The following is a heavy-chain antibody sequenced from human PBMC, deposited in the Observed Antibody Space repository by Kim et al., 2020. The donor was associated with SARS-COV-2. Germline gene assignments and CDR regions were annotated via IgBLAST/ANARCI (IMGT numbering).Heavy chain of an antibody. J-gene: IGHJ6*02. D-gene: IGHD3-3*01. V-gene: IGHV3-48*03. CDR1: GFTFSSYE. CDR2: ISSSGSTI. Sequence: GGSLRLSCAASGFTFSSYEMNWVRQAPGKGLEWVSYISSSGSTIYYADSVKGRFTISRDNAKNSLYLQMNSLRAEDTAVYYCARGYYDFWSGLGYYYYGMDVWGQGTTVTVSS. CDR3: ARGYYDFWSGLGYYYYGMDV.